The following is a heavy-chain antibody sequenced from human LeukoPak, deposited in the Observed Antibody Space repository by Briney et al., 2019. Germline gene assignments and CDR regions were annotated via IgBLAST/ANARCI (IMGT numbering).Heavy chain of an antibody. J-gene: IGHJ4*02. Sequence: SQTLSLTCTVSGGSISSGDYYWSWIRQPPGKGLECIGYIYYSGSTYYNPSLKSRVTISVDTSKNQFSLKLSSVTAADTAVYYCASQKVCSSTSCYTPDYFDYWGQGTLVTVSS. CDR3: ASQKVCSSTSCYTPDYFDY. D-gene: IGHD2-2*02. CDR1: GGSISSGDYY. CDR2: IYYSGST. V-gene: IGHV4-30-4*01.